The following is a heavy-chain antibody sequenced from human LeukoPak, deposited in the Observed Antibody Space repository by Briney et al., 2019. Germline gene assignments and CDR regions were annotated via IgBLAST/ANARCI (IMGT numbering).Heavy chain of an antibody. Sequence: ETLSLTCAVDGGSFSGYYWSWIRQPPGKGLEWIGEINHSGSTNYNPSLKSRVTISVDTSKNQFSLKLSSVTAADTAVYYCARRSGSFDAFDIWGQGTMVTVSS. D-gene: IGHD3-10*01. J-gene: IGHJ3*02. V-gene: IGHV4-34*01. CDR1: GGSFSGYY. CDR3: ARRSGSFDAFDI. CDR2: INHSGST.